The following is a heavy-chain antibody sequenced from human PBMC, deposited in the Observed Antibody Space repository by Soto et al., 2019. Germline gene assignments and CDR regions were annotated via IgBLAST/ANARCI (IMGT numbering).Heavy chain of an antibody. CDR3: AKDRGSYYSSYYSYGMDV. CDR2: ISYDGSNK. D-gene: IGHD1-26*01. V-gene: IGHV3-30*18. CDR1: GFTFSSYG. Sequence: QVQLVESGGGVVQPGRSLRLSCAASGFTFSSYGMHWVRQAPGKGLEWVAVISYDGSNKYYADSVKGRFTISRDNSKNTLYLQMNSLRAEDTAVYYCAKDRGSYYSSYYSYGMDVWGQGTTFTVSS. J-gene: IGHJ6*02.